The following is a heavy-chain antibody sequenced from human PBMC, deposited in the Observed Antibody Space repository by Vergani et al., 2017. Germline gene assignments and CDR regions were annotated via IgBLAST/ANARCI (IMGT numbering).Heavy chain of an antibody. Sequence: QVQLVQSGSELKKPGASVKVSCKASGYTFTSYAMNWVRQAPGQGLEWMGRIIPIFGTANYAQQFQGRVTITADKSTSTAYMELSSLRSEDTAVYYCAREKPLGIAVADINWFDPWGQGTLVTVSS. J-gene: IGHJ5*02. D-gene: IGHD6-19*01. CDR1: GYTFTSYA. V-gene: IGHV1-69*06. CDR2: IIPIFGTA. CDR3: AREKPLGIAVADINWFDP.